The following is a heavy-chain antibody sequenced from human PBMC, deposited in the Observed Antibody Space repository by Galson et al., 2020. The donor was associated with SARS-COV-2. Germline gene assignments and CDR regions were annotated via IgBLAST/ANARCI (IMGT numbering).Heavy chain of an antibody. CDR1: GPSISSGNHY. J-gene: IGHJ5*02. V-gene: IGHV4-61*02. CDR3: ARGLSPFDL. Sequence: SQTLSLTCTVSGPSISSGNHYWTWIRQPAGTGLEWTGRIYTSGSTNYNPSLKSRVTVSLDTSKNQFSLKLRSVTAGDTAVYYCARGLSPFDLWGQGTLVTVSS. CDR2: IYTSGST. D-gene: IGHD2-15*01.